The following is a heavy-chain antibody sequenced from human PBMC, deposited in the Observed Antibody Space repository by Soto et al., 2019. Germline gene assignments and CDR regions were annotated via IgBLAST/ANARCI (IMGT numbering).Heavy chain of an antibody. CDR3: ARDYYDSSGYPQLGFDP. J-gene: IGHJ5*02. CDR1: GGTFSSYA. V-gene: IGHV1-69*06. D-gene: IGHD3-22*01. Sequence: RASVKVSCKASGGTFSSYAISWVRQAPGQGLEWMGGIIPIFGTANYAQKFQGRVTITADKSTSTAYMELSSLRSEDTAVYYCARDYYDSSGYPQLGFDPWGQGTLVTVSS. CDR2: IIPIFGTA.